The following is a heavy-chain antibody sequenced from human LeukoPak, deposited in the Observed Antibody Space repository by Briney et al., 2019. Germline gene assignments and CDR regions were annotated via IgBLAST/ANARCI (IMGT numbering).Heavy chain of an antibody. CDR1: GFTFSSYE. D-gene: IGHD6-13*01. J-gene: IGHJ4*02. CDR3: AIIPSREQLVDY. V-gene: IGHV3-48*03. Sequence: GGSLRLSCVASGFTFSSYEMNWVRQAPGKGLEWVSYISSSGSTIYYADSVKGRFTISRDNAKNSLYLQMKSLRAEDTAVYYCAIIPSREQLVDYWGQGTLVTVSS. CDR2: ISSSGSTI.